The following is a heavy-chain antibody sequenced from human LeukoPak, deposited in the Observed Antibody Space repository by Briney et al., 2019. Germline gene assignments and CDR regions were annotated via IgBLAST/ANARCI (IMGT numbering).Heavy chain of an antibody. Sequence: GGSLRLSCAASGLTFSSYAMSWVRQAPGKGLEWVSGISGSGGSTDYADSVKGRLTISRDNSKNTLYLQMNSLRAEDTAIYYCAKENYYYDSSGPSHFDYWGQGTLVTVSS. V-gene: IGHV3-23*01. J-gene: IGHJ4*02. CDR2: ISGSGGST. D-gene: IGHD3-22*01. CDR3: AKENYYYDSSGPSHFDY. CDR1: GLTFSSYA.